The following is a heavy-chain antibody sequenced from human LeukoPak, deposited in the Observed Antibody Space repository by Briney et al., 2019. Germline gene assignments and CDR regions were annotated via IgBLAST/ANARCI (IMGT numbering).Heavy chain of an antibody. CDR2: INSDGSGT. V-gene: IGHV3-74*01. CDR1: GFTFSSYW. J-gene: IGHJ5*02. CDR3: ARARYDYRLPVDP. D-gene: IGHD5-12*01. Sequence: GGSLRLSCAASGFTFSSYWMHWVRQAPGKGLVCVSRINSDGSGTSYADSVKGRFTISRDNAKNTLYLQMNSLRDDDTAVYYCARARYDYRLPVDPWGQGTLVTVSS.